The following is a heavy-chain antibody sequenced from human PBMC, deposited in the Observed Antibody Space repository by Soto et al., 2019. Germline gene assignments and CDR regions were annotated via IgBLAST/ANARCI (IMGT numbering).Heavy chain of an antibody. CDR1: GFTFSNAW. CDR2: IKSKTDGGTT. D-gene: IGHD3-10*01. J-gene: IGHJ4*02. V-gene: IGHV3-15*01. Sequence: GGSLRLSCAASGFTFSNAWMSWVRQAPGKGLEWVGRIKSKTDGGTTDYAAPVKGRFTISRDDSKNTLYLQMNSLKTEDTAVYYCTTHRRITMVRGAARNYFDYWGQGTLVTVSS. CDR3: TTHRRITMVRGAARNYFDY.